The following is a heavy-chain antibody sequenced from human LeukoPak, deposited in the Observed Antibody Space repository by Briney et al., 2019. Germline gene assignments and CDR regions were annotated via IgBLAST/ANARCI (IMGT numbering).Heavy chain of an antibody. CDR3: ARHEGDAILNWFDP. J-gene: IGHJ5*02. D-gene: IGHD2-21*01. Sequence: PSETLSLTCTVSGGSISSGDYYWSWIRQPPGKGLEWIGYIYYSGSTYYNPSLKSRVTISVDTSKNQFSLKLSSVTAADTAVYYCARHEGDAILNWFDPWGQGTLVTVSS. CDR2: IYYSGST. V-gene: IGHV4-30-4*01. CDR1: GGSISSGDYY.